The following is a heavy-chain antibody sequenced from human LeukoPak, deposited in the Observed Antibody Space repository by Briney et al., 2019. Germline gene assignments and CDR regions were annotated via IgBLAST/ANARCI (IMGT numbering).Heavy chain of an antibody. CDR1: GGSISSSYKY. CDR3: ARSSAAEGPTHNWFDP. V-gene: IGHV4-39*01. J-gene: IGHJ5*02. Sequence: PSETLFLTCTVSGGSISSSYKYWGWVRQPPGRGLEWIGSIYYSGTTYYNPSLKSRVTISVDTSKNQFSLKLTSVTAADTAVYYCARSSAAEGPTHNWFDPWGQGTLVTVSS. CDR2: IYYSGTT. D-gene: IGHD6-13*01.